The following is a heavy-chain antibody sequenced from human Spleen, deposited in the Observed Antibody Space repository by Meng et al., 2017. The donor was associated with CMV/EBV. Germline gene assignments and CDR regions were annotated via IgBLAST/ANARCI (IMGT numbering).Heavy chain of an antibody. CDR1: GGSFSGYY. V-gene: IGHV4-34*01. CDR2: INHSGST. CDR3: ARVIVVVPAAIGYYFDY. Sequence: SETLSLTCDVYGGSFSGYYWSWIRQPPGKGLEWIGEINHSGSTNYNPSLKSRDTISVDTSKNQFSLKLSSVTAADTAVYYCARVIVVVPAAIGYYFDYWGQGTLVTVSS. D-gene: IGHD2-2*02. J-gene: IGHJ4*02.